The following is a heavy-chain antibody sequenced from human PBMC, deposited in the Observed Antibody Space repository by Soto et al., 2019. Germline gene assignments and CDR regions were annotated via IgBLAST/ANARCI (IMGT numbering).Heavy chain of an antibody. D-gene: IGHD5-18*01. J-gene: IGHJ6*02. CDR3: ARQVDTANYYYGMDV. V-gene: IGHV1-46*01. CDR2: INPSGGST. CDR1: GYTFTSYY. Sequence: ASVKVSCKASGYTFTSYYMHWVRQAPGQGLEWMGIINPSGGSTSYAQRFQGRVTMTRDTSTSTVYMELSSLRSEDTAVYYCARQVDTANYYYGMDVWGQGTTVTVSS.